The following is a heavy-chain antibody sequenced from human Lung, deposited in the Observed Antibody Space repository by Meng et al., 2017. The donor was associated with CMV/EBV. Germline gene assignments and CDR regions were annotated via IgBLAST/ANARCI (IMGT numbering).Heavy chain of an antibody. J-gene: IGHJ6*02. Sequence: GESLKISCAASGFTFSNAWMSWVRQAPGKGLEWVGRIKSKTDGGTTDYAAPVKGRFTISRDDSKNTLYLQMSSLKAEDTAVYYCTTEEYFSYYYGMDVWGQGTTVTVSS. CDR2: IKSKTDGGTT. CDR1: GFTFSNAW. V-gene: IGHV3-15*01. D-gene: IGHD2/OR15-2a*01. CDR3: TTEEYFSYYYGMDV.